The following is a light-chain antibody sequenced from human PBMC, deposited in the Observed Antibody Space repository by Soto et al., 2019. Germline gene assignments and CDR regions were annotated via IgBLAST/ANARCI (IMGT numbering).Light chain of an antibody. CDR3: QQRRSWPRTIT. CDR2: EAS. Sequence: IVFTNSPPTLALSPGTRATLSCRASQSVSTYLAWYQQRPGQAPRLLIYEASYRATDIPPRFSGSGSGTDFTLTISSLEPEDFAVYYCQQRRSWPRTITFGQGTRLEIK. CDR1: QSVSTY. J-gene: IGKJ5*01. V-gene: IGKV3-11*01.